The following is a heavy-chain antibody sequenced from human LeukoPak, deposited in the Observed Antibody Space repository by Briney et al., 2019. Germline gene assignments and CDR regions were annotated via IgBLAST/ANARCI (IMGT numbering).Heavy chain of an antibody. CDR3: ASLTGYYLGSFDY. CDR1: GFTFSSYA. CDR2: ISGSGGST. V-gene: IGHV3-23*01. Sequence: GGSLRLSCAASGFTFSSYAMSWVRQAPGKGLEWVSAISGSGGSTYYADSVKGRFTISRDNSKNTLYLQMNSLRAEGTAVYYCASLTGYYLGSFDYWGQGTLVTVSS. J-gene: IGHJ4*02. D-gene: IGHD3-9*01.